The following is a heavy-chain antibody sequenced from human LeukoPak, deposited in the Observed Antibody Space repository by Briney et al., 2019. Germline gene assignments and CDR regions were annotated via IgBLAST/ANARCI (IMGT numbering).Heavy chain of an antibody. CDR2: INHSGST. CDR1: GGSFSGYY. Sequence: SETLSLTCAVYGGSFSGYYWSWIRQPPGKGLEWIGEINHSGSTNYNPSLKSRVTISVDTSKNQFSLTLSSVTARETAVYYCGSGGAVALRPVAYWGQGTLVTVSS. J-gene: IGHJ4*02. D-gene: IGHD6-19*01. V-gene: IGHV4-34*01. CDR3: GSGGAVALRPVAY.